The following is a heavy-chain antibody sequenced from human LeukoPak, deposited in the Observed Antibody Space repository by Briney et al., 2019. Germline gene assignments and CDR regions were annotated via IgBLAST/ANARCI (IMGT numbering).Heavy chain of an antibody. D-gene: IGHD3-10*01. J-gene: IGHJ4*02. V-gene: IGHV3-11*01. CDR2: ISSSGSTI. CDR3: ARENSGSYYRFFYFDY. Sequence: GSLRLSCAASGFTFSDYYMSWIRQAPGKGLEWVSYISSSGSTIHYADSVKGRFTISRDNAKNSLYLQMNSLRAEDTAVYYCARENSGSYYRFFYFDYWGQGTLVTVSS. CDR1: GFTFSDYY.